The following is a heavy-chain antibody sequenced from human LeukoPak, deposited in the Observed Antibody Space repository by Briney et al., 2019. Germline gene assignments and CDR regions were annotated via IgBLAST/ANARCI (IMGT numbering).Heavy chain of an antibody. CDR1: GFRFSDYW. D-gene: IGHD6-19*01. CDR3: VKDGHCRDSICATKIVVAGYLDH. J-gene: IGHJ4*02. V-gene: IGHV3-7*03. Sequence: GGSLRLSCEVSGFRFSDYWMGWVRQAPGKGLEWVANINEDGREYYYVDSVKGRITISRHNAKNSLYLQMNSLRAEDTATYYCVKDGHCRDSICATKIVVAGYLDHWGQGTQVTVSA. CDR2: INEDGREY.